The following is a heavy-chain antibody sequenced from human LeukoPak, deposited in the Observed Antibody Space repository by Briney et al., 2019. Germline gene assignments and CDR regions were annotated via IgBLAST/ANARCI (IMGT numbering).Heavy chain of an antibody. CDR3: ATRSSTLAAARCFDD. Sequence: ETLSLTCAVHGESFSAYFWSWIRQVPGEGLEWIGEIDHRGSSNYNPPLKSRATISVDTSKNHFPLSLTSVTAADTAVYYCATRSSTLAAARCFDDWGQGTVVTVSS. J-gene: IGHJ4*03. CDR2: IDHRGSS. D-gene: IGHD6-6*01. CDR1: GESFSAYF. V-gene: IGHV4-34*01.